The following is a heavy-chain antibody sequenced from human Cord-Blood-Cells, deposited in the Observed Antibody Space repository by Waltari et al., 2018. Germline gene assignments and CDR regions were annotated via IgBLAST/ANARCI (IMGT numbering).Heavy chain of an antibody. J-gene: IGHJ3*02. Sequence: QVQLVQSGAEVKKPGASVKVSCKASGYTFTGYYMNWVRQAPGQGLEWMGGINPNIGGTNYAQKLQGRVTMTRDTSIRPAYMELSRLRSEDTAVYYCARGAGRGAFDIWGQGTMVTVSS. V-gene: IGHV1-2*02. CDR1: GYTFTGYY. CDR3: ARGAGRGAFDI. D-gene: IGHD3-10*01. CDR2: INPNIGGT.